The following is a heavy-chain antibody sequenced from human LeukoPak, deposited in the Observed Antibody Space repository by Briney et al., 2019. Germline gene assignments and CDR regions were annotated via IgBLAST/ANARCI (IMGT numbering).Heavy chain of an antibody. CDR1: GFTFSSYS. J-gene: IGHJ6*03. D-gene: IGHD3-3*02. CDR2: ISSSSSSTI. V-gene: IGHV3-48*02. CDR3: ARLLATWDYYYMDV. Sequence: GGSLRLSCAASGFTFSSYSMNWVRQAPGKGLEWVSYISSSSSSTIYYADSVKGRFTISRDNAKNSLYLQMNSLRDEDTAVYFCARLLATWDYYYMDVWGKGTTVTVSS.